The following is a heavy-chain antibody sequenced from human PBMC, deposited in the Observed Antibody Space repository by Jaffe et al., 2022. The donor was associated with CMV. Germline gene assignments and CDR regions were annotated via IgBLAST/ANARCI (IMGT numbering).Heavy chain of an antibody. V-gene: IGHV3-48*02. CDR3: ARLAARIGVAWYEAGVYYYYGMDV. D-gene: IGHD6-19*01. Sequence: EVQLVESGGGLVQPGGSLRLSCAASGFTFSSYSMNWVRQAPGKGLEWVSYISDSSSTIYYADSMKGRFTISRDNAKNSLYLQMNSLRDEDTAVYYCARLAARIGVAWYEAGVYYYYGMDVWGQGTTVTVSS. CDR2: ISDSSSTI. CDR1: GFTFSSYS. J-gene: IGHJ6*02.